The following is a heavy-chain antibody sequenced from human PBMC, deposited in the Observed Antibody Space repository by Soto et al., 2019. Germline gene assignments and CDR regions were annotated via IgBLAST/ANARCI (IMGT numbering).Heavy chain of an antibody. J-gene: IGHJ6*03. CDR3: ARASKRGKMTTNYYYYYYMDV. Sequence: SETLSLTCAVYGGSFSGYYWSWIRQPPGKGLEWIGEINHSGSTNYNPSLKSRVTISVDTSKNQFSLKLSSVTAADTAVYYCARASKRGKMTTNYYYYYYMDVWGKGTTVTVSS. D-gene: IGHD4-17*01. CDR1: GGSFSGYY. CDR2: INHSGST. V-gene: IGHV4-34*01.